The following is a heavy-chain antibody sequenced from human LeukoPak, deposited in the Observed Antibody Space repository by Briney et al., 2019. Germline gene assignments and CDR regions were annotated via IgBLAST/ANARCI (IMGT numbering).Heavy chain of an antibody. CDR2: IYTSGST. V-gene: IGHV4-61*02. Sequence: PSETLSLTCTVSGGSISSGSYYWSWIRQPAGKGLEWIGRIYTSGSTNYNPSLKSRVTISVDTSKNQFSLKLSSATAADTAVYYCARHRGVVLDYWGQGTLVTVSS. J-gene: IGHJ4*02. D-gene: IGHD3-10*01. CDR1: GGSISSGSYY. CDR3: ARHRGVVLDY.